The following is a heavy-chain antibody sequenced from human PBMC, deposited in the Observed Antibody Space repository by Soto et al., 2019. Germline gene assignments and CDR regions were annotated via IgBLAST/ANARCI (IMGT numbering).Heavy chain of an antibody. CDR3: ARVPGP. CDR2: IYHSGRT. V-gene: IGHV4-4*02. CDR1: GGSISSSNW. J-gene: IGHJ5*02. Sequence: SETLSLTCAVSGGSISSSNWWSWVRQPPGKGLEWIGYIYHSGRTYYNPSLKSRVTISVDRSKNQFSLKLSSVTAADTAVYYCARVPGPWGQGTLVTVSS.